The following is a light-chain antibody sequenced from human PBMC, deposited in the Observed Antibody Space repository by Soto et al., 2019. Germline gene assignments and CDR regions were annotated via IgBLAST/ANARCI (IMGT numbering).Light chain of an antibody. Sequence: QSALTQPASVSGSPGQSITISCTGTDSDVGGYPYVSWYQQHPGKAPKLLIYEVSDRPSGVSNRFSGSKSGNTASLTISGLQAEDEADYHCSSYTTIKTVVFGGGTKLTVL. CDR3: SSYTTIKTVV. J-gene: IGLJ2*01. CDR2: EVS. CDR1: DSDVGGYPY. V-gene: IGLV2-14*01.